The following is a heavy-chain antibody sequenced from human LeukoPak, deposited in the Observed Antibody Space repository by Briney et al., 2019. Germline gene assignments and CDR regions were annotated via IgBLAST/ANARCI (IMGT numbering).Heavy chain of an antibody. CDR3: ARGGVGATTHVWFDP. CDR1: GYTFTNYY. CDR2: INPSGGST. Sequence: ASVKVSCKASGYTFTNYYINWVPQSPGQQLEYMGIINPSGGSTSYAKKCQGRVTMTRDMSTSTVYMGLSSLKSEDTAVYYCARGGVGATTHVWFDPWGQGTLVTVSS. J-gene: IGHJ5*02. D-gene: IGHD1-26*01. V-gene: IGHV1-46*01.